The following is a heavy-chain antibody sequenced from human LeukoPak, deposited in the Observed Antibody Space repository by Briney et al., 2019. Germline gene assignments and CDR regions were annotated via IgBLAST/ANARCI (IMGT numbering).Heavy chain of an antibody. J-gene: IGHJ3*02. CDR3: ALRFLELKPVVGAFDI. D-gene: IGHD3-3*01. CDR2: IIPIFGTA. CDR1: GGTFSSYA. Sequence: SVTVSCKASGGTFSSYAISWVRQAPGQGLEWMGGIIPIFGTANYAQKFQGRVTITADESTSTAYMELSSLRSEDTAVYYCALRFLELKPVVGAFDIWGQGTMVTVSS. V-gene: IGHV1-69*13.